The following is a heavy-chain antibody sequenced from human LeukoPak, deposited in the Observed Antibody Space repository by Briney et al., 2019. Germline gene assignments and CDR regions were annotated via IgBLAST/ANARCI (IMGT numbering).Heavy chain of an antibody. D-gene: IGHD3-3*01. J-gene: IGHJ6*02. CDR3: ARELRFLEWLSDYYYGMDV. CDR1: GGAFSSYA. CDR2: IIPIFGTA. Sequence: SVKVSCKASGGAFSSYAISWVRQAPGQGLEWMGGIIPIFGTANYAQKFQGRVTITADESTSTAYMELSSLRSEDTAVYYCARELRFLEWLSDYYYGMDVWGQGTTVTVSS. V-gene: IGHV1-69*13.